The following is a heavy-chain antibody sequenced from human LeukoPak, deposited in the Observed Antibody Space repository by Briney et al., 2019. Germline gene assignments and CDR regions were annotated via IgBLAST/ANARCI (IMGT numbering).Heavy chain of an antibody. CDR2: VSSSSSTI. V-gene: IGHV3-48*01. CDR3: ASSSIAVAGRGPLDY. Sequence: GRSLRLSCAASGFTFSSYGMHWVRQAPGKGLEWVSYVSSSSSTIYYADSVKGRFTISRDNAKNSLYLQMNSLRAEDTAVYYCASSSIAVAGRGPLDYWGQGTLVTVSS. CDR1: GFTFSSYG. D-gene: IGHD6-19*01. J-gene: IGHJ4*02.